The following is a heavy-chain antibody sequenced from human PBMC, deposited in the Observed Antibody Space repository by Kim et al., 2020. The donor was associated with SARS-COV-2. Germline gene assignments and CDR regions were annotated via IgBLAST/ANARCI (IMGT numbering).Heavy chain of an antibody. J-gene: IGHJ5*02. CDR1: GYSFTSYW. CDR3: ARLTYYYDSSGYGINWCDP. Sequence: GEALKISCKGSGYSFTSYWIGWVRQMPGKGLEWMGIIYPGDSDTRYSPSFQGQVTISADKSHSTANLQWSSLKASDTAMYYCARLTYYYDSSGYGINWCDPWAQGTLVTVSS. V-gene: IGHV5-51*01. CDR2: IYPGDSDT. D-gene: IGHD3-22*01.